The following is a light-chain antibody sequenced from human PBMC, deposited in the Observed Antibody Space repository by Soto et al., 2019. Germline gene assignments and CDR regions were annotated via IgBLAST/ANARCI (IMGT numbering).Light chain of an antibody. Sequence: QSALTQPASVSGSPGQLITISCTGTSSDVGGYNSVSWYQQHPGKAPKLMVYDVSNRPSGVSNRFSGSKSGNTASLTISGLQAEDEADYYCSSYTSRSTLVFGTGTKLTVL. CDR1: SSDVGGYNS. V-gene: IGLV2-14*01. CDR3: SSYTSRSTLV. J-gene: IGLJ1*01. CDR2: DVS.